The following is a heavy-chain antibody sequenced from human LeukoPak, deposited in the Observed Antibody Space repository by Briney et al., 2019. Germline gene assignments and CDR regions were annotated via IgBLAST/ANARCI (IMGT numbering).Heavy chain of an antibody. CDR1: GGSISNYY. CDR2: IYASGST. CDR3: ARGRPYSASYYDSDY. V-gene: IGHV4-4*07. J-gene: IGHJ4*02. D-gene: IGHD1-26*01. Sequence: SETLSLTCSVSGGSISNYYWSWIRQPAGKGLEWIGRIYASGSTNHNPSPKSRVTMSVDTSKNQFSLKLSSVTAAGTAMYYCARGRPYSASYYDSDYWGQGTLVTVSS.